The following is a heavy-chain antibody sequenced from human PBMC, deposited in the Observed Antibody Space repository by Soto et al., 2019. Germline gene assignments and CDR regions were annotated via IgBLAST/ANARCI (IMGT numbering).Heavy chain of an antibody. D-gene: IGHD3-3*01. Sequence: SETLSITCAAYGASFSGYYWSWIRQPPGKGLEWIGSIYYSGSTYYNPSLKSRATISVDTSKNQFSLKLDSVTAADAAVYYCARASTIFGVVVRFDSWGQGTLVTVSS. CDR2: IYYSGST. V-gene: IGHV4-34*01. CDR3: ARASTIFGVVVRFDS. J-gene: IGHJ4*02. CDR1: GASFSGYY.